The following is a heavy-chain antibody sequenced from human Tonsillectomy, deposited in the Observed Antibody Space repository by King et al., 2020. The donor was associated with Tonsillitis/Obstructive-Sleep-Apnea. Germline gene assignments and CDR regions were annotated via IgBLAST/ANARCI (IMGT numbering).Heavy chain of an antibody. V-gene: IGHV3-30*18. CDR1: GFTFSSYG. CDR2: ISYDGSNK. J-gene: IGHJ4*02. Sequence: QLVQSGGGVVQPGRSLRLSCAASGFTFSSYGMHWVRQAPGKGLDWGAVISYDGSNKCYTDSVKGRFTISRDNSKNTLFLQMNSLRAEDTAVYYCAKDRGEYSGYDLTYWGQGTLVAVSS. CDR3: AKDRGEYSGYDLTY. D-gene: IGHD5-12*01.